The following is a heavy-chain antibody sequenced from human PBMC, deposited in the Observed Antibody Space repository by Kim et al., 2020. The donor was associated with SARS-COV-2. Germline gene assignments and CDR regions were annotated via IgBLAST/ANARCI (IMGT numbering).Heavy chain of an antibody. CDR2: ISSSSSYT. CDR1: GFTFSDYY. V-gene: IGHV3-11*06. J-gene: IGHJ3*02. Sequence: GGSLRLSCAASGFTFSDYYMSWIRQAPGKGLEWVSYISSSSSYTNYADSVKGRFTISRDNAKNSLYLQMNSLRAEDTAVYYCARMRLGELSFDAFDIWGQGTMVTVSS. D-gene: IGHD3-16*02. CDR3: ARMRLGELSFDAFDI.